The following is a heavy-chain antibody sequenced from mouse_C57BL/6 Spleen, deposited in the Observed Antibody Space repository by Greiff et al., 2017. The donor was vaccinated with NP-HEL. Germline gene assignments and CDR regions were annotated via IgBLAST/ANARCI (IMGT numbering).Heavy chain of an antibody. Sequence: EVKLQESGPGLVKPSQSLSLTCSVTGYSITSGYFWYWIRQPPGNQQEWMGYISYDGSNNYNPSFKNRISITRDTSKNQFFLKLNTVTTEDTATYYCAREGLLRSWYFDVWGTGPTVTVSS. D-gene: IGHD1-1*01. J-gene: IGHJ1*03. CDR3: AREGLLRSWYFDV. CDR2: ISYDGSN. V-gene: IGHV3-6*01. CDR1: GYSITSGYF.